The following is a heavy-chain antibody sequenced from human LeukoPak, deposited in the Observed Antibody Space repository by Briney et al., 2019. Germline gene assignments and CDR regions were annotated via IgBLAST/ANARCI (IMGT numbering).Heavy chain of an antibody. CDR1: GGTFSSYA. D-gene: IGHD3-22*01. CDR3: ARENYYDSSGYYRNGAFDI. J-gene: IGHJ3*02. Sequence: ASVTVSCKASGGTFSSYAISWVRQAPGQGLEWMGRIIPILGIANYAQKFQGRVTITADKSTSTAYMELSSLRSEDTAVYYCARENYYDSSGYYRNGAFDIWGQGTMVTVSS. V-gene: IGHV1-69*04. CDR2: IIPILGIA.